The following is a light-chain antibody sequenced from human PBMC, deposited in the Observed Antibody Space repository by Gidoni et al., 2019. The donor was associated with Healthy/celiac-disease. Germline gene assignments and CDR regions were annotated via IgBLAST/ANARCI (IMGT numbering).Light chain of an antibody. CDR3: QQSYSTLLYT. V-gene: IGKV1-39*01. CDR1: QSISSY. Sequence: IQMNHSPSSLSASVGDRVPITCRASQSISSYLNWYQQKPGKAPKLLIYAASSLQSGVPSRFSGSGSGTDFTLTISSLQPEDFATYYCQQSYSTLLYTFGQGTKLEIK. CDR2: AAS. J-gene: IGKJ2*01.